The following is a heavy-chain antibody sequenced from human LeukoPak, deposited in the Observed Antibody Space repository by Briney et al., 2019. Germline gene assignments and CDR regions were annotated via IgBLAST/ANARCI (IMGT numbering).Heavy chain of an antibody. V-gene: IGHV1-18*01. CDR2: ISAYNGNT. J-gene: IGHJ4*02. D-gene: IGHD2-2*02. CDR3: ARDRGYCSRTSRYSD. Sequence: GASVKVSCKASGYTFTSYGISWVRQAPGQGLEWMGWISAYNGNTNYAQKLQGRVTMTTDTSTSTAYMELSSLRSEDTAVYYCARDRGYCSRTSRYSDWGQGTLVTVSS. CDR1: GYTFTSYG.